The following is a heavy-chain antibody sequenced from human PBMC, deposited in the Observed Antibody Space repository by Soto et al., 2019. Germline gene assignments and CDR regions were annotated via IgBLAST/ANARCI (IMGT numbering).Heavy chain of an antibody. V-gene: IGHV4-34*01. D-gene: IGHD6-13*01. J-gene: IGHJ5*02. CDR1: GASISSYY. CDR2: INHSGST. CDR3: ARGSIKWSSSWFGPHRASFDP. Sequence: ETLSLTCTVSGASISSYYWSWVRQPPGKGLEWIGEINHSGSTNYSPSLKSRVTISLDTSKNQFSLKLTSVTAADTAVYYCARGSIKWSSSWFGPHRASFDPWGQGTLVTVSS.